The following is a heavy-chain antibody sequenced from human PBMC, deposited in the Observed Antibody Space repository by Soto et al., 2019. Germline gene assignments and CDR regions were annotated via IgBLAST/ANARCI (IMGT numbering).Heavy chain of an antibody. Sequence: ASVKVSCKVSGYTLTELSMHWVRQAPGKGLEWMGGFDPEDGETIYAQKFQGRVTMTEDTSTDTAYMELSSLRSEDTAVYYCATDYYDSSGLLRDYWGQGTLVNVSS. CDR2: FDPEDGET. V-gene: IGHV1-24*01. CDR1: GYTLTELS. D-gene: IGHD3-22*01. CDR3: ATDYYDSSGLLRDY. J-gene: IGHJ4*02.